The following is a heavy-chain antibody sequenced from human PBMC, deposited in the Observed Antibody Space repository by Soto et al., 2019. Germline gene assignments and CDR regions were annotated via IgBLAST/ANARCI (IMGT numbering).Heavy chain of an antibody. V-gene: IGHV3-23*01. CDR2: ITGSGDTT. J-gene: IGHJ6*03. CDR3: ARAGGDGYYYYYYYMDV. D-gene: IGHD3-16*01. CDR1: GVTFSSYA. Sequence: GGSLRLSCAASGVTFSSYAMSWVRQAPGKGLEWVSTITGSGDTTDYADSVKGRFTISRDNSKNSLYLQMNSLRAEDTAVYYCARAGGDGYYYYYYYMDVWGKGTTVTVSS.